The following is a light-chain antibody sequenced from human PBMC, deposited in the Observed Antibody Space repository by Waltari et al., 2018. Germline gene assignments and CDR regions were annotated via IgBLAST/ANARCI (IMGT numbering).Light chain of an antibody. J-gene: IGLJ3*02. CDR1: SSDIGRYNT. V-gene: IGLV2-14*01. CDR2: EVK. Sequence: QSALTQPASVSGSPGQSITISCTGTSSDIGRYNTVSWYQQYPGKAPQIIIYEVKNRPSGVSTRFSGSTSGNTASQTISALQADDEAYFYCSSYTGDNILLFGGGTKVTVL. CDR3: SSYTGDNILL.